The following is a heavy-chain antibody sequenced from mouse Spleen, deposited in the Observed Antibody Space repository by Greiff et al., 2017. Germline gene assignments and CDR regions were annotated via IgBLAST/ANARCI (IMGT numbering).Heavy chain of an antibody. D-gene: IGHD2-1*01. V-gene: IGHV1-20*01. CDR2: INPYNGDT. Sequence: EVQVVESGPELVKPGDSVKISCKASGYSFTGYFMNWVMQSHGKSLEWIGRINPYNGDTFYNQKFKGKATLTVDKSSTTAHMELRSLTSEDSAVYFCARRYSGNYDWSFDVWGAGTTVTVSS. CDR1: GYSFTGYF. J-gene: IGHJ1*01. CDR3: ARRYSGNYDWSFDV.